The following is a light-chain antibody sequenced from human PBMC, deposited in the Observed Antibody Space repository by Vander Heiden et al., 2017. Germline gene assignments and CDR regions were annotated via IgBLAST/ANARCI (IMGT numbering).Light chain of an antibody. CDR1: SSNIGNNY. J-gene: IGLJ1*01. V-gene: IGLV1-51*01. CDR3: GTWDSSLSVNYV. Sequence: QSVLTQPLSVSAAPGQKVTIPCSGSSSNIGNNYVSWYQQPPGTAPKLLIYDNNKRPSGIPDRFSGSKSGTSATLGITGLQTGDEADYYCGTWDSSLSVNYVFGTGTKVTVL. CDR2: DNN.